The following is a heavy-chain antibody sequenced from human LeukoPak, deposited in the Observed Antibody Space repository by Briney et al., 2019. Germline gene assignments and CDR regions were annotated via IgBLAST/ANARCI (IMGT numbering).Heavy chain of an antibody. Sequence: GGSLRLSCAASGFTFSSYGMHWVRQAPGKGLEWVAFIRYDGGNKYYADSVKGRFTISRDNSKNTLYLQMNSLRAEDTAVYYCAKDGRLGELSFDYWGQGTLVTVSS. J-gene: IGHJ4*02. CDR1: GFTFSSYG. CDR3: AKDGRLGELSFDY. CDR2: IRYDGGNK. V-gene: IGHV3-30*02. D-gene: IGHD3-16*02.